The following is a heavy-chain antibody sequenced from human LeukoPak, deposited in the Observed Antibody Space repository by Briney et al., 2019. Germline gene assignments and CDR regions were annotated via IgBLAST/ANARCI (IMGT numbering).Heavy chain of an antibody. D-gene: IGHD3-22*01. CDR2: ISTSVNYI. CDR1: AFTFSSYS. J-gene: IGHJ3*02. CDR3: AKDLRYYDNSGYPDAFDI. V-gene: IGHV3-21*06. Sequence: PGGSMTLSRAAYAFTFSSYSINWDRQPQRNLLEWVSSISTSVNYIFYTNSVRGRFTISRDNAKNSLYLQMNSLRAEDTAVYYCAKDLRYYDNSGYPDAFDIWGQGKMVTVSS.